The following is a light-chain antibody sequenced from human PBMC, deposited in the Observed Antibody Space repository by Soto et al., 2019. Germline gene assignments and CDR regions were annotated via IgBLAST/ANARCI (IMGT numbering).Light chain of an antibody. Sequence: DIQMTQSPSSVSASVGDRVTITCRSSEDISTWLAWYQQKPGKAPKLLIYAASTLQAGVPSRFSGSGSGTDFTLTISSLQPEDVAAYYCQKYNSAPLTFGGGTKVDIK. CDR1: EDISTW. V-gene: IGKV1-27*01. CDR3: QKYNSAPLT. CDR2: AAS. J-gene: IGKJ4*01.